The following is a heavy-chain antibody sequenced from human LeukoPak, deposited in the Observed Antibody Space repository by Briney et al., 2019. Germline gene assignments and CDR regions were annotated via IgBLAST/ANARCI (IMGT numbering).Heavy chain of an antibody. D-gene: IGHD3-3*01. Sequence: GGSLRLSCAASGFTVSSNYMSWVRQAPGKGLEWVSVIYSGGSTYYADSVKGRFTISRDNSKNTLYLQMNSLRAEDTAVYYCARTSSYDFWSGYLGYWGQGTLVTVSS. CDR1: GFTVSSNY. V-gene: IGHV3-53*01. CDR3: ARTSSYDFWSGYLGY. CDR2: IYSGGST. J-gene: IGHJ4*02.